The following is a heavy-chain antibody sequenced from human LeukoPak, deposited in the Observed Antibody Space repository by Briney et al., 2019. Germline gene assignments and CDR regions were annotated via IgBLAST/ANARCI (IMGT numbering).Heavy chain of an antibody. Sequence: ASVKVSCKVSGYSLTDLSMFWVRQTPGKGLDWMGGFDPEDGETMYAQGFQGRITMTQDTSTDTAYLEVSSLSSEDTAIYYCAAETYSTTLDHWGQGTLVTVSS. CDR3: AAETYSTTLDH. V-gene: IGHV1-24*01. D-gene: IGHD2/OR15-2a*01. CDR2: FDPEDGET. J-gene: IGHJ4*02. CDR1: GYSLTDLS.